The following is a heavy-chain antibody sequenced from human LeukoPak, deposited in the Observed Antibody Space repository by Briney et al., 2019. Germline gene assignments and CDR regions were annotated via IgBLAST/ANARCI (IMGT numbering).Heavy chain of an antibody. V-gene: IGHV3-9*01. CDR2: MSRNNGSI. Sequence: GRSLSLSCAASGFTFDDYAMHGVRQARGKCLEWVSGMSRNNGSIGYADSVKGRFTISRDNAKNSLYLQMNSLRAEDTALYYCARGPYYDSSGYYYWGQGTLVTVSS. D-gene: IGHD3-22*01. CDR1: GFTFDDYA. J-gene: IGHJ4*02. CDR3: ARGPYYDSSGYYY.